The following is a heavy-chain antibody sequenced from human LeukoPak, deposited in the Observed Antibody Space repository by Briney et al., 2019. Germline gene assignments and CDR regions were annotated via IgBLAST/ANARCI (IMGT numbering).Heavy chain of an antibody. CDR2: IYSGGST. CDR1: GFTVSSNY. Sequence: PGGSLRLSCAASGFTVSSNYMSWVRQAPGKGLEWVSVIYSGGSTYYADSVKGRFTISRDNSKNTLYLQMNSLRAEDTAVYYCARGDLQWLVLDYYGMDVWGQGTTVTVSS. J-gene: IGHJ6*02. CDR3: ARGDLQWLVLDYYGMDV. V-gene: IGHV3-66*01. D-gene: IGHD6-19*01.